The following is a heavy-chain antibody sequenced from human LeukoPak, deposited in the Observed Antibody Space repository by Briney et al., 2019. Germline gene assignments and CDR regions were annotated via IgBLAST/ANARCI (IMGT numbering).Heavy chain of an antibody. CDR3: AREAYSSGWYGLLFDY. CDR2: INSDGSST. Sequence: GGSLRLSCAASGFTFSSYWMHWVRQAPGKGLVWVSRINSDGSSTSYADSVKGRFTISRDNAKNTLYLQMNSLRAEDTAVYYCAREAYSSGWYGLLFDYWGQGTLVTVSS. D-gene: IGHD6-19*01. J-gene: IGHJ4*02. V-gene: IGHV3-74*01. CDR1: GFTFSSYW.